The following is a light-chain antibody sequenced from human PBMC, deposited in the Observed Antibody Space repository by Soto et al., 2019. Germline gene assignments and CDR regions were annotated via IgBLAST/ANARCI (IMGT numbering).Light chain of an antibody. CDR1: SSDVGGYNY. J-gene: IGLJ2*01. Sequence: QSVLTQPASVSGSPGQSITISCTGTSSDVGGYNYVSWYQQHPGKAPKIMINDVSNRPSGVSNRFSGSKSGNTASLTISGLQAEDEAEYYCSSYTSSSTVVFGGGTKLTVL. CDR2: DVS. V-gene: IGLV2-14*01. CDR3: SSYTSSSTVV.